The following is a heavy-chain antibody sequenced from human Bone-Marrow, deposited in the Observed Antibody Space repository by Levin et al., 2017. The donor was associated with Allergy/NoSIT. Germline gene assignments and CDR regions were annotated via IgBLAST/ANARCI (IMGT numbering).Heavy chain of an antibody. CDR2: INPSGGAT. CDR3: ARIASSFFDY. D-gene: IGHD1-7*01. V-gene: IGHV1-46*01. J-gene: IGHJ4*02. Sequence: ASVKVSCKASGYTFFNYYIHWVRQAPGQGLEWMGVINPSGGATTYAQKFQGRVTMTRDPSTNTLYMELSSLRSEDTALYYCARIASSFFDYWGQGTLVTVSS. CDR1: GYTFFNYY.